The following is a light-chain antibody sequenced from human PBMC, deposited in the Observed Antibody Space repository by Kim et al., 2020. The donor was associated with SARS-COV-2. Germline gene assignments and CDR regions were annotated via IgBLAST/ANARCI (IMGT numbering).Light chain of an antibody. Sequence: PGEKTASTSCGGEKGGKKVGWCQQKQGRSPVLVVNQETKRRSGRTERFSGANTGETAALTISGTQDTDEADDYCQAWDDSSKGVFGGGTQLTVL. V-gene: IGLV3-1*01. CDR1: EKGGKK. J-gene: IGLJ3*02. CDR3: QAWDDSSKGV. CDR2: QET.